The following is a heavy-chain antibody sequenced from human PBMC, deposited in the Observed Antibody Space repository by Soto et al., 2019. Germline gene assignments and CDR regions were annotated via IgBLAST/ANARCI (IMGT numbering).Heavy chain of an antibody. CDR2: IWYDGSNK. CDR3: ARARGSCKHACDI. Sequence: QVQLVESGGGLVQPGRSLRLSCAASGFTFSSYGMHWVRQAPGKGLEWVAVIWYDGSNKYYADSVKGRFTISRDNSKNTLYLQMNSLRAEDTAVYYCARARGSCKHACDIWGQGTMVTVSS. V-gene: IGHV3-33*01. CDR1: GFTFSSYG. D-gene: IGHD1-26*01. J-gene: IGHJ3*02.